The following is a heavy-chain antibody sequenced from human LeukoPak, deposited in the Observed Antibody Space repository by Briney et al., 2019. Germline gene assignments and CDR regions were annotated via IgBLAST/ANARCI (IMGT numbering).Heavy chain of an antibody. Sequence: PGGSLRLPCAASGFTFSSYAMSWVRQAPGKGLEWVSAISGSGGSTYYADSVKGRFTISRDNSKNTLYLQMNSLRAEDTAVYYCAKDRRSTAMVMLLWDYWGQGTLVTASS. CDR1: GFTFSSYA. V-gene: IGHV3-23*01. J-gene: IGHJ4*02. CDR2: ISGSGGST. D-gene: IGHD5-18*01. CDR3: AKDRRSTAMVMLLWDY.